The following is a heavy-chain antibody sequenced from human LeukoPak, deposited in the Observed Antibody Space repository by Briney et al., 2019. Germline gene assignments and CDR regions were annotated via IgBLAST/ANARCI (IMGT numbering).Heavy chain of an antibody. V-gene: IGHV4-38-2*02. CDR3: ARDGMATFDY. Sequence: SETLSLTCAVSGGSLSGYYWGWIRQPPGKGLEWIGSLYHRGNTYYNPSLKSRVTISLDTSKNQVSLRLSSVTAADTAVYYCARDGMATFDYWGQGTLVTVSS. D-gene: IGHD5-12*01. J-gene: IGHJ4*02. CDR2: LYHRGNT. CDR1: GGSLSGYY.